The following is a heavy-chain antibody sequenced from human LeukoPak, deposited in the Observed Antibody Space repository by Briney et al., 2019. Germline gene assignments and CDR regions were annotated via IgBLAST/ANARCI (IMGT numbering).Heavy chain of an antibody. CDR2: IYDSGST. V-gene: IGHV4-39*02. J-gene: IGHJ5*01. CDR1: GGSIRSSYYY. Sequence: SETLSLTCTVSGGSIRSSYYYWGWIRQPPGKGLEWIGSIYDSGSTYYNPSLKSRVTISVDTSKNQFSLKLNSVTAADTAVYYCARDPRDDHNSLDSWGQGTQVTVSS. CDR3: ARDPRDDHNSLDS.